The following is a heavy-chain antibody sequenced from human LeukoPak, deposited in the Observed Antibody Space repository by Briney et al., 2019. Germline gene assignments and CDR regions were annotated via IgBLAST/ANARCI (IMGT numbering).Heavy chain of an antibody. Sequence: GGSLRLSCAAPGFTVSSNYMSWVRQAPGKGLEWVSVIYSGGSTYYADSVKGRFTISRDNSKNTLYLQMNSLRAEDTAVYYCARDRSDILSEYYYYYGMDVWGQGTTVTVSS. CDR3: ARDRSDILSEYYYYYGMDV. D-gene: IGHD3-9*01. V-gene: IGHV3-66*01. CDR2: IYSGGST. CDR1: GFTVSSNY. J-gene: IGHJ6*02.